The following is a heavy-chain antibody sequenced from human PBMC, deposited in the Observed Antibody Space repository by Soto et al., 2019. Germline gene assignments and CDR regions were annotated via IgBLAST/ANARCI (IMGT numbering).Heavy chain of an antibody. J-gene: IGHJ6*02. D-gene: IGHD6-13*01. CDR3: AKDDGSTWSMFYSYYGVDV. Sequence: QPGGSLRLSCSASGFTFSSYAIHWVRQAPGKGLEYVSAISSNGGSTYCADSVKGRFTISRDNSKNTLCLQMNSLTIEDTAVYYCAKDDGSTWSMFYSYYGVDVCGQGTTVTVSS. CDR2: ISSNGGST. CDR1: GFTFSSYA. V-gene: IGHV3-64*04.